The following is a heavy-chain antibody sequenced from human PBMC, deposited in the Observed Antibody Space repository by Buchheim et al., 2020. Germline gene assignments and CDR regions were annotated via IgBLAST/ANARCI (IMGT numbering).Heavy chain of an antibody. CDR2: ISDGSGTI. V-gene: IGHV3-48*01. Sequence: EVHLVESGGGLVQPGGSLRLSCAASGFTFSTYSMNWVRQAPGKGLEWLSYISDGSGTIYYAESVKGRFIISRDNGKNSLYLQMSSLRAEDTAVYYCARDLVGATTNFDYWGQGTL. CDR3: ARDLVGATTNFDY. D-gene: IGHD1-26*01. J-gene: IGHJ4*02. CDR1: GFTFSTYS.